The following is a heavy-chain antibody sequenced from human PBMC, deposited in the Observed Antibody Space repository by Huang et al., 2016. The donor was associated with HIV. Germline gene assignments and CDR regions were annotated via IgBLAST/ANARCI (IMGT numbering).Heavy chain of an antibody. J-gene: IGHJ4*02. Sequence: QVQLVQSGAEVKKPGSSVKVSCKASGGTFSSYAISWVRQAPGQGLEGMGGIIPILGTANYEQKFQGRVTITADESTSTAYMELSSLRSEDTAVYYCARVESRRYYDSSGYYYWGQGTLVTVSS. V-gene: IGHV1-69*01. CDR3: ARVESRRYYDSSGYYY. CDR1: GGTFSSYA. CDR2: IIPILGTA. D-gene: IGHD3-22*01.